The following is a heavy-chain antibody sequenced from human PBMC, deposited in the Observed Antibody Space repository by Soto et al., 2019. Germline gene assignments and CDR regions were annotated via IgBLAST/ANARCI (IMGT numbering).Heavy chain of an antibody. CDR3: ARIPRYSFPTSDDLDS. V-gene: IGHV1-69*13. D-gene: IGHD5-18*01. CDR2: ITPIYPTT. CDR1: GGTFYTYT. Sequence: SVKVSCKASGGTFYTYTFSWVLQAPGQGLEWMGSITPIYPTTNYAEKFQGRLTVTADGSTNTAYMELNSLTSDDTAVYYCARIPRYSFPTSDDLDSWGQGTLVTVSS. J-gene: IGHJ4*02.